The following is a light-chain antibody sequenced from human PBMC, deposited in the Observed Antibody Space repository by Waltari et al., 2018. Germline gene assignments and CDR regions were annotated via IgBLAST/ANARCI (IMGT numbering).Light chain of an antibody. CDR3: QQRSNWPPVT. V-gene: IGKV3-11*01. CDR2: DAS. J-gene: IGKJ3*01. Sequence: IVLTHSPATLSLSPGERATLSCRASQSVSSFFTWYQQQPGDAPRLLIYDASNRATRIPARFSGSGSGTDFTLTISSLGPEDFAVYYCQQRSNWPPVTFGPGTKVDIK. CDR1: QSVSSF.